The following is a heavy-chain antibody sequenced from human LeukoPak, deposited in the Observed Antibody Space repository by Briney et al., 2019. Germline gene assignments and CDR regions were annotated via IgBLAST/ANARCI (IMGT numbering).Heavy chain of an antibody. Sequence: PGGSLRLSCAASGFTFSSYSMNWVRQAPGKGLEWVSYISSSSSTIYYADSVKGRFTISRDNAKNSLYLQMNSLRAEDTAVYYCARARGSIFGVVTGKYYFDYWGQGTPGTVSS. CDR2: ISSSSSTI. D-gene: IGHD3-3*01. CDR3: ARARGSIFGVVTGKYYFDY. CDR1: GFTFSSYS. J-gene: IGHJ4*02. V-gene: IGHV3-48*01.